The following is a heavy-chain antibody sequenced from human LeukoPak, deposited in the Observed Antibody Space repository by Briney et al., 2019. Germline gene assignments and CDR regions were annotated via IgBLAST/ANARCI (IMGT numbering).Heavy chain of an antibody. V-gene: IGHV4-61*08. CDR2: IYYSGSA. J-gene: IGHJ5*02. CDR1: GGSLNTGGNY. D-gene: IGHD2-15*01. CDR3: ARDSSCSGGTCYDT. Sequence: SETLSLTCSVSGGSLNTGGNYWSWIRQPPGKGLEWIAYIYYSGSANYNPSLKSRVTISIDTSKNRFSLKLTSVTAGDTAVYYCARDSSCSGGTCYDTWGQGTLVTVSS.